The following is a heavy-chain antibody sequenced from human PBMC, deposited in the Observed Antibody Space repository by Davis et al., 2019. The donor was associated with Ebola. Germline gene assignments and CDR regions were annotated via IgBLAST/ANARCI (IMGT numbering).Heavy chain of an antibody. V-gene: IGHV3-11*01. D-gene: IGHD3-3*01. CDR3: ARHKLLRSDSPIDF. Sequence: GESLKISCAASGFTFSDYYMSWFRQAPGEGLEWVSFISSLVYTIKYADSVKGRFTISRDNAKRSLYLQMNNLGAEDTAVYYCARHKLLRSDSPIDFWGQGTLVTVSS. CDR2: ISSLVYTI. J-gene: IGHJ4*02. CDR1: GFTFSDYY.